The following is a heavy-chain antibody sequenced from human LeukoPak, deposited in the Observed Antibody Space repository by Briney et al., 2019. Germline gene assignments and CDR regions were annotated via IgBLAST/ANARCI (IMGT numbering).Heavy chain of an antibody. V-gene: IGHV1-69*13. CDR2: IIPIFGTA. Sequence: SVKVSCKASGGTFSSYAISWVRQAPGQGLEWMGGIIPIFGTANYAQKFQGRVTITGDESTSTAYMELSSLRSEDTAVYYCARGLYDFWSGRNWFDPWGQGTLVTVSS. CDR3: ARGLYDFWSGRNWFDP. CDR1: GGTFSSYA. D-gene: IGHD3-3*01. J-gene: IGHJ5*02.